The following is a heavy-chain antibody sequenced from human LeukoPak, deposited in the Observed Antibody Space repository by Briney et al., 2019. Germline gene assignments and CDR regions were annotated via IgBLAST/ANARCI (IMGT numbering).Heavy chain of an antibody. V-gene: IGHV3-21*01. CDR2: ITSTSSYV. CDR3: ARGGDSGRWGSGFDM. Sequence: GRSLRLSCEASGFTFSTYNMNWGRQAPGKRLGWVSSITSTSSYVFNADSVKGGFPISRDNAKTSLSLQLDSLRAEDTAVYYCARGGDSGRWGSGFDMWGQGTMVTVSS. CDR1: GFTFSTYN. J-gene: IGHJ3*02. D-gene: IGHD3-16*01.